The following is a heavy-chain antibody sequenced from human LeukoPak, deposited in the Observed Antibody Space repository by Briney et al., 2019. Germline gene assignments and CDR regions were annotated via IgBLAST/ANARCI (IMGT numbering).Heavy chain of an antibody. J-gene: IGHJ4*02. V-gene: IGHV3-7*03. Sequence: QSGGSLRLSCAASGFTFSSYWMNWARQAPGKGLEWAASINHNGNVNYYVDSVKGRFTISRDNAKNSLYLQMSNLRAEDTAVYYCARGPPYIVGVTAIGFFDYWGQGTLVTVSS. CDR1: GFTFSSYW. CDR2: INHNGNVN. CDR3: ARGPPYIVGVTAIGFFDY. D-gene: IGHD2-21*02.